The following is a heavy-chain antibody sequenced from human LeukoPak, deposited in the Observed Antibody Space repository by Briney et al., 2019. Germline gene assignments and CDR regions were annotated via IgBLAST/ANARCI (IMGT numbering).Heavy chain of an antibody. V-gene: IGHV3-7*01. Sequence: GGSLRLSCAASGFTFSDYWMIWVRQAPGKGLEWVADIKYGGSDKFFVDSVKGRFTISRDNAKNSVHLQLNSLRAEDTAIYYCARLYCGGGTCYSYYMDVWGKGTTVIVSS. CDR3: ARLYCGGGTCYSYYMDV. CDR1: GFTFSDYW. J-gene: IGHJ6*03. D-gene: IGHD2-15*01. CDR2: IKYGGSDK.